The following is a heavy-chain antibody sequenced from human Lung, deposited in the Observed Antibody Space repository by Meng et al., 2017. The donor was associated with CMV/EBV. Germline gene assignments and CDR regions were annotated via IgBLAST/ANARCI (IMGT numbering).Heavy chain of an antibody. CDR1: GLTFSHAW. D-gene: IGHD1-26*01. Sequence: SWGVSGLTFSHAWMSWVRQAPGKGLEWVGSIKSTTDGGTTDYAAPVKGRFTISRDDSKNTVHLQMNSLKSEDTAVYYCATTQVGAPDYWGQGTLVTVSS. CDR3: ATTQVGAPDY. CDR2: IKSTTDGGTT. J-gene: IGHJ4*02. V-gene: IGHV3-15*01.